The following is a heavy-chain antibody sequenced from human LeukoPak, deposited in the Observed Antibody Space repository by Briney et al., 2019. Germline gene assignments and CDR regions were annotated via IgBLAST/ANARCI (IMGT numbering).Heavy chain of an antibody. Sequence: PGGSLRLSCAASGFTFSSYAMHWVRQAPGKGLEWVAVISYDGSNKYYADSVKGRFTISRDNSKNTLYLQMNSLRAEDTAVYYCARGRRIVGATRQAEYFQHWGQGTLVTVSS. CDR2: ISYDGSNK. V-gene: IGHV3-30-3*01. CDR3: ARGRRIVGATRQAEYFQH. CDR1: GFTFSSYA. J-gene: IGHJ1*01. D-gene: IGHD1-26*01.